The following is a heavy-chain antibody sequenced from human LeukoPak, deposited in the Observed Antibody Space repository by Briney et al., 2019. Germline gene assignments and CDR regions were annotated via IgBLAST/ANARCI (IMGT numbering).Heavy chain of an antibody. V-gene: IGHV5-51*01. CDR3: VRLRFWSRYYYDSTGPFDY. CDR1: GSSFTSYW. J-gene: IGHJ4*02. Sequence: GGSLKISCQGSGSSFTSYWIGGVRQMPEKGLEWMGIIYPGESDTRYSPSFQGQVTISADKSISTANLQWSGLKASDTAIYYCVRLRFWSRYYYDSTGPFDYWGQGTLVTVSS. D-gene: IGHD3-22*01. CDR2: IYPGESDT.